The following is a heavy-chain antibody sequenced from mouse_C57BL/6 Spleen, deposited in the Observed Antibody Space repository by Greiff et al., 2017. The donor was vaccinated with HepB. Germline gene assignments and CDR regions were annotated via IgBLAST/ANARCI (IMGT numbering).Heavy chain of an antibody. J-gene: IGHJ3*01. V-gene: IGHV1-81*01. CDR2: IYPRSGNT. D-gene: IGHD1-1*01. Sequence: QVHVKQSGAELARPGASVKLSCKASGYTFTSYGISWVKQRTGQGLEWIGEIYPRSGNTYYNEKFKGKATLTADKSSSTAYMELRSLTSEDSAVYFCARGSYGSSYAWFAYWGQGTLVTVSA. CDR3: ARGSYGSSYAWFAY. CDR1: GYTFTSYG.